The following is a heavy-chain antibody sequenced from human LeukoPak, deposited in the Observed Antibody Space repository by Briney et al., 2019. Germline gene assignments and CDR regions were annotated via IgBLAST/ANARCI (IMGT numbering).Heavy chain of an antibody. V-gene: IGHV4-59*01. J-gene: IGHJ5*02. CDR1: GGSMNNYY. CDR2: IHYSGST. Sequence: PSETLSLTCTVSGGSMNNYYWSWIRQPPGKGLEWIGYIHYSGSTDYNPSLKSRVTISVDTSKNQFSLKLSSVTAADTAVYFCARDGSTWERWFDPWGQGTLVTVSS. CDR3: ARDGSTWERWFDP. D-gene: IGHD2-2*01.